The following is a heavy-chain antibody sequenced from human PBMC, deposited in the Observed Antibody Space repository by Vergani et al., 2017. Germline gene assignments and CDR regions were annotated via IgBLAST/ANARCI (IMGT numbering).Heavy chain of an antibody. CDR1: GFTFSSYG. CDR3: ARASSSFGVDPFDY. V-gene: IGHV3-33*01. J-gene: IGHJ4*02. Sequence: QVQLVESGGGVVQPGRSLRLSCAASGFTFSSYGMHWVRQAPGKGLEWVAVIWYDGSNEYYADSVKGRFTISRDNSKNTLYLQMNSLRAEDTAVYYCARASSSFGVDPFDYWGQGTLVTVSS. D-gene: IGHD3-3*01. CDR2: IWYDGSNE.